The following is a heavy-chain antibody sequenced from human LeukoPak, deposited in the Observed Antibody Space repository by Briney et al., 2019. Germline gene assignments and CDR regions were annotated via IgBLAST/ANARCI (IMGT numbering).Heavy chain of an antibody. CDR2: VSAYNGNT. CDR3: AREVLTHGRSDY. Sequence: ASVKVSCKASGYTFTSYGISWVRQAPGQGLEWMGWVSAYNGNTNYAQKLQGRVTMTTDTSTSTAYMELRSLRSDDTAVYYCAREVLTHGRSDYWGQGTLVTVSS. J-gene: IGHJ4*02. V-gene: IGHV1-18*01. CDR1: GYTFTSYG. D-gene: IGHD3-9*01.